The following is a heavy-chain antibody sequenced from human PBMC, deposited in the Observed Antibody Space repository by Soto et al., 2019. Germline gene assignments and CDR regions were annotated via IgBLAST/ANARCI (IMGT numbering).Heavy chain of an antibody. CDR2: IYDSGST. J-gene: IGHJ4*02. CDR1: GGSIRSGDSY. Sequence: QVQLQESGPGLVKPSQTLSLTCTVSGGSIRSGDSYWSWIRQPPGKGLERIGYIYDSGSTYYNPSLKSRVTISVDTSKNQFSLKLSSVTAADTAVYYCARRYYGISAHYQLDYWGQGTLVTVSS. V-gene: IGHV4-30-4*01. CDR3: ARRYYGISAHYQLDY. D-gene: IGHD3-22*01.